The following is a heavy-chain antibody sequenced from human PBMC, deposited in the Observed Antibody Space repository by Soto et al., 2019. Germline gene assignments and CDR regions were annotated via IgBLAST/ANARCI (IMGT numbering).Heavy chain of an antibody. CDR1: GFTFSDY. J-gene: IGHJ4*02. Sequence: QVQLVESGGGLVKPGGSLRLSCAASGFTFSDYMSWIRQAPGKGLEWVSYISSRSSTIFYADSVKGRFTISRDNVKNSLYVQMNSLRAEDPAVYYCASGTNGAFFVYWGQGILVTVSS. CDR2: ISSRSSTI. CDR3: ASGTNGAFFVY. D-gene: IGHD2-8*01. V-gene: IGHV3-11*01.